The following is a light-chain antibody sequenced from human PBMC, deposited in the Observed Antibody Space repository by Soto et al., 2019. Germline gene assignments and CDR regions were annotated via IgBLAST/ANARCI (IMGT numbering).Light chain of an antibody. CDR2: KAS. CDR1: QSISSW. J-gene: IGKJ1*01. CDR3: QQYNSYWS. Sequence: DIQMTQSPSTLSASVGDRVTITCRASQSISSWLAWYQQKPGKAPKLLIYKASSLESGVPSRFSGSGSGTECPLTIRSLQPDDSATYYGQQYNSYWSFGQGTKVEIK. V-gene: IGKV1-5*03.